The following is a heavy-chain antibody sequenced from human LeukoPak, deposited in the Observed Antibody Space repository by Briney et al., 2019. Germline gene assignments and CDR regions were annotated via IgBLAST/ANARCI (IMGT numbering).Heavy chain of an antibody. V-gene: IGHV4-34*01. CDR2: INHSGST. CDR1: GGSFSGYY. D-gene: IGHD1-26*01. CDR3: ARGYSGSYDWFDP. J-gene: IGHJ5*02. Sequence: SETLSLTCAVYGGSFSGYYWGWIPQPPGKGLEWIGEINHSGSTNYNPSLKSRVTISVDTSKNQFSLKLSSVTAADTAVYYCARGYSGSYDWFDPWGQGTLVTVSS.